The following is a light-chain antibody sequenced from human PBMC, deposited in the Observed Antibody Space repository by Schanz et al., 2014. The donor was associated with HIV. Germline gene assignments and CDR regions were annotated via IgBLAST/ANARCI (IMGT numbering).Light chain of an antibody. CDR1: SSDIGYYKR. Sequence: QSALTQPASVSGSPGQSITISCTGTSSDIGYYKRVSWHQQHPGKAPKLMIYEVSKRPSGVSNRFSGSKSGNTASLTFSGLQAEDEADYYCCSYAGTSTFVVFGGGTKLTVL. J-gene: IGLJ2*01. V-gene: IGLV2-23*02. CDR2: EVS. CDR3: CSYAGTSTFVV.